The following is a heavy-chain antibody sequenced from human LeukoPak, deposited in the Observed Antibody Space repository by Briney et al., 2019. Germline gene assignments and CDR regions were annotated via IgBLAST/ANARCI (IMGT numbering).Heavy chain of an antibody. J-gene: IGHJ4*02. D-gene: IGHD1-1*01. CDR2: ISYDGSNK. Sequence: PGGSLRLSCAASGFTFSSYAMHWVRQAPGKGLEWVAVISYDGSNKYYADSVKGRFTISRDNSKNTLYLQMNSLRAEDTAVYYCARGGRKTAAGTIDYWGQGTLVTVSS. CDR3: ARGGRKTAAGTIDY. CDR1: GFTFSSYA. V-gene: IGHV3-30-3*01.